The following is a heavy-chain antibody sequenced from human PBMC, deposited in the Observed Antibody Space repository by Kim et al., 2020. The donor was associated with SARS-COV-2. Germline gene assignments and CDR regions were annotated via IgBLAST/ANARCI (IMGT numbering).Heavy chain of an antibody. J-gene: IGHJ6*02. D-gene: IGHD3-9*01. Sequence: GGSLRLSCAASGFTVSTYHLSWVRQAPGKGLEWVSVTYTTGTTYYADFVKGRFTISRDNSKNTLYLQMESLRAEDTAVYYCARDRGILSGYYILDGMDVWGHGTTVTVSS. CDR3: ARDRGILSGYYILDGMDV. CDR1: GFTVSTYH. V-gene: IGHV3-53*01. CDR2: TYTTGTT.